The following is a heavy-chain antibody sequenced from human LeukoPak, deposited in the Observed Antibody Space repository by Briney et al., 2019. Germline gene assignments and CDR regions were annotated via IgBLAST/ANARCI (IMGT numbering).Heavy chain of an antibody. Sequence: GGSLRLSCTASGFSFGDDAWSWFRQAPGRGLEWVSVIYSGGSTYYADSVKGRFTISRDNSKNTLYLQMNSLRAEDTAVYYCARNSGDWGQGTLVTVSS. CDR3: ARNSGD. J-gene: IGHJ4*02. D-gene: IGHD3-10*01. CDR2: IYSGGST. V-gene: IGHV3-53*01. CDR1: GFSFGDDA.